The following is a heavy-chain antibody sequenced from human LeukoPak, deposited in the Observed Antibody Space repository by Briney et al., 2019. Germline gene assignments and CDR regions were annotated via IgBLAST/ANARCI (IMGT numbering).Heavy chain of an antibody. V-gene: IGHV4-59*08. Sequence: PSETLSLTCLVSSGSVSSYYWTWIRQPPGKELKWIGYIYHTGSNNYSPSLKSRVTMYVDPSKNQLSLKLSSVTAADTAMYHCARARYTNSWYAVDIWGQGTMVTVSS. D-gene: IGHD6-13*01. CDR3: ARARYTNSWYAVDI. CDR2: IYHTGSN. J-gene: IGHJ3*02. CDR1: SGSVSSYY.